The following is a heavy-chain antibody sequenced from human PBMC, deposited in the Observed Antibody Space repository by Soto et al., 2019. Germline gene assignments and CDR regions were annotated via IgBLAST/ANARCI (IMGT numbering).Heavy chain of an antibody. D-gene: IGHD3-3*01. CDR1: GGSISSGGYY. CDR2: IYYSGST. CDR3: ASTITIFGGFDP. J-gene: IGHJ5*02. V-gene: IGHV4-31*03. Sequence: SETLSLTCTVSGGSISSGGYYWSWIRQHPGKGLEWIGYIYYSGSTYYNPSLKSRVTISVDRSKNQFSLKLSSVTAADTAVYYCASTITIFGGFDPWGQGTLVTVSS.